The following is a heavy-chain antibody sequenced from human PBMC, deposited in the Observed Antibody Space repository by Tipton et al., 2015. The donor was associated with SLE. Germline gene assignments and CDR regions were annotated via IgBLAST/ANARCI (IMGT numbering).Heavy chain of an antibody. Sequence: SLRLSCAASGFTFSTYGMHWVRQAPGKGLEWVAVIWFDGTNKYYADSVRGRFTISRDNSENTLYLQMNSLRVEDTAVYYCARDPDSSSWYYMDVLGKGTTVTVSS. CDR2: IWFDGTNK. CDR3: ARDPDSSSWYYMDV. V-gene: IGHV3-33*08. J-gene: IGHJ6*03. CDR1: GFTFSTYG. D-gene: IGHD6-13*01.